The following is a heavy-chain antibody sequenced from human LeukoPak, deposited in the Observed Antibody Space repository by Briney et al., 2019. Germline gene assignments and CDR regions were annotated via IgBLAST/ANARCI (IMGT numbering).Heavy chain of an antibody. J-gene: IGHJ5*02. Sequence: PSETLSLTCAVSGYSISSGYYWGWIRQPPGKGLEWIGSIYHSGSTYYNPSLKSRVTISVDTPKNQFSLKLSSVTAADTAVYYCARDFLTGTVFGVVHNWFDPWGQGTLVTVSS. CDR3: ARDFLTGTVFGVVHNWFDP. V-gene: IGHV4-38-2*02. CDR1: GYSISSGYY. D-gene: IGHD3-3*01. CDR2: IYHSGST.